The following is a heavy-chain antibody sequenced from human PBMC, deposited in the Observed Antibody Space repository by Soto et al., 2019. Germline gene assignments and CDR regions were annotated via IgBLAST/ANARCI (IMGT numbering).Heavy chain of an antibody. Sequence: GESLKISCAASGFTFSSYSMNWVRQAPGKGLEWVSSISSSSSYIYYADSVKGRFTISRDNAKNSLYLQMNSLRAEDTAVYYCARAAYCSSTSCYPYYFDYWGQGTLVTVSS. D-gene: IGHD2-2*01. CDR1: GFTFSSYS. V-gene: IGHV3-21*01. J-gene: IGHJ4*02. CDR3: ARAAYCSSTSCYPYYFDY. CDR2: ISSSSSYI.